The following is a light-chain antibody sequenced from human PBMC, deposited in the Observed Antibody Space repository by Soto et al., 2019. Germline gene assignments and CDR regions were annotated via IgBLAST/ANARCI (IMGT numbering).Light chain of an antibody. Sequence: DIQMTQSPSSLSASLGDRVTITCRASQGIGVYLAWFQQKPGKVPTLLIYAASALQSGVPSRFSGSGSGPDFTHTISSLQPEDFATYYCQKYNSAPLTFGGGTKVEIK. CDR2: AAS. V-gene: IGKV1-27*01. CDR1: QGIGVY. J-gene: IGKJ4*01. CDR3: QKYNSAPLT.